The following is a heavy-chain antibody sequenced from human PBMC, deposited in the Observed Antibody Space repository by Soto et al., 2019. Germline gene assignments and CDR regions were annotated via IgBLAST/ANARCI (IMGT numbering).Heavy chain of an antibody. CDR1: GGTFSRYA. CDR2: IIPIFGTA. CDR3: ARDKGPDYGDYKYYFDY. J-gene: IGHJ4*02. Sequence: SVKVSCKASGGTFSRYAISWVRQAPGQGLEWMGGIIPIFGTANYAQRFQGRVTITADESTSTAYMELSSLRSEDTAGYYCARDKGPDYGDYKYYFDYWGQGTLVTVSS. V-gene: IGHV1-69*13. D-gene: IGHD4-17*01.